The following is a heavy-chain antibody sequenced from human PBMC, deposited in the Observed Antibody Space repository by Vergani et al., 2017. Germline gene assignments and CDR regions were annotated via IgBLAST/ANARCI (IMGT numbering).Heavy chain of an antibody. CDR2: IYYSGST. D-gene: IGHD3-16*01. CDR3: ARSRMGAGMDV. J-gene: IGHJ6*02. Sequence: QVQLQESGPGLVKPSETLSLTCTVSGGSISSYYWSWIRQPPGKGLEWIGYIYYSGSTNYNPSLESRVTISVDTSKNQFSLKLSSVTAADTAVYYCARSRMGAGMDVWGQGTTVTVSS. CDR1: GGSISSYY. V-gene: IGHV4-59*01.